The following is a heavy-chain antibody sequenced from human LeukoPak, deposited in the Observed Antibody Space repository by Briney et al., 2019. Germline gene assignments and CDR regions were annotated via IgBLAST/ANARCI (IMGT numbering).Heavy chain of an antibody. V-gene: IGHV3-48*04. CDR3: ARVHTSSYAADL. D-gene: IGHD3-22*01. Sequence: PGGSLRLSCAASGFPFSTYSIDWVRQAPGKGLEWISYISSSSSTIDFADSVKGRFTISRDNARNSVYLQMNSLRAEDTAVCYCARVHTSSYAADLWGQGTLVTVSS. CDR1: GFPFSTYS. J-gene: IGHJ5*02. CDR2: ISSSSSTI.